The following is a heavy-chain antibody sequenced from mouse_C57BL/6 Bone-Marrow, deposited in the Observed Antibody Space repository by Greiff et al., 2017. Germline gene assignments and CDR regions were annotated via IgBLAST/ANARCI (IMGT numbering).Heavy chain of an antibody. CDR1: GYAFSSYW. J-gene: IGHJ3*01. V-gene: IGHV1-80*01. CDR2: IYPGDGDT. D-gene: IGHD1-1*01. Sequence: QVQLQQSGAELVKPGASVKISCKASGYAFSSYWMNWVKQRPGKGLEWIGQIYPGDGDTNYNGKFKGKATLTADQSSSTAYMQLSSLTSEDSAVYFCARLGSSSGFAYWGEGTLVTVAA. CDR3: ARLGSSSGFAY.